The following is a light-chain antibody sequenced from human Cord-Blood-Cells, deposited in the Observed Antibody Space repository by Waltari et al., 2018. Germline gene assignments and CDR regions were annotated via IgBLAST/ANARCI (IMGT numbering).Light chain of an antibody. CDR2: DVS. CDR3: CSYAGSYTFV. J-gene: IGLJ1*01. Sequence: QSDLTQPRSVSGSPGQSVTISCPGTSSDVGGYNYVFCYEQNPGKAPKLMIYDVSQRLSVVPDRFSGSKSGDTASLTISGLQAEDEADYYCCSYAGSYTFVLGTGTKVTVL. CDR1: SSDVGGYNY. V-gene: IGLV2-11*01.